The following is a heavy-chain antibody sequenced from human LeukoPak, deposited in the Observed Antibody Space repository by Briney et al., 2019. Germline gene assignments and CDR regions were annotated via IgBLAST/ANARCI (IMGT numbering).Heavy chain of an antibody. CDR2: IISNENSA. CDR3: VRGGIASAFDI. D-gene: IGHD6-13*01. CDR1: GFTFSSNW. V-gene: IGHV3-74*01. Sequence: GRSLRLSCAASGFTFSSNWMHWVRQAPGKGLVWVSRIISNENSATYADSVKGRFTISRDNAKNTLYLQMNSLRAEDTAVYYCVRGGIASAFDIWGQGTMVTVSS. J-gene: IGHJ3*02.